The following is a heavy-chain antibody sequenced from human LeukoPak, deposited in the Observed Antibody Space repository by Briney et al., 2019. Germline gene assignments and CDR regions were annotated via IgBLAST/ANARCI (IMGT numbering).Heavy chain of an antibody. CDR3: ARESAYYYDSSGYPI. D-gene: IGHD3-22*01. CDR2: ISAYNGNT. Sequence: ASVKVSCKASGCTFTSYGISWVRQAPGQGLEWMGWISAYNGNTNYAQKLQGRVTMTTDTSTSTAYMELRSLRSDDTAVYYCARESAYYYDSSGYPIWGQGTLVTVSS. V-gene: IGHV1-18*01. J-gene: IGHJ4*02. CDR1: GCTFTSYG.